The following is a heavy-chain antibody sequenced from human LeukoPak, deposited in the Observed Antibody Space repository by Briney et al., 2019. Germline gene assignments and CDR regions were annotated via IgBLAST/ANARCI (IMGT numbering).Heavy chain of an antibody. D-gene: IGHD5-18*01. J-gene: IGHJ4*02. CDR1: GGSISSYY. Sequence: SETLSLTCTVSGGSISSYYWSWIRKPAGKGLEWIGRIYTSGSTNYNPSLKSRVTMSVDTSKNQFSLKLSSVTAADTAVYYCARLGRGYSYGLYYFDYWGQGTLVTVSS. CDR2: IYTSGST. V-gene: IGHV4-4*07. CDR3: ARLGRGYSYGLYYFDY.